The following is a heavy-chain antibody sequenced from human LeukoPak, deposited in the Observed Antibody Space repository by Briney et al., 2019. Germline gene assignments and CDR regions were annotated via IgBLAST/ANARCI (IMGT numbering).Heavy chain of an antibody. CDR3: ARGRVPAATYNWFDP. CDR2: IIPIFGTA. J-gene: IGHJ5*02. D-gene: IGHD2-2*01. Sequence: SVKVSCKASGGTFSGYAISWVRQAPGQGLEWMGGIIPIFGTANYAQKFQGRVTITADESTSTAYMELSSLRSEDTAVYYCARGRVPAATYNWFDPWGQGTLVTVSS. CDR1: GGTFSGYA. V-gene: IGHV1-69*13.